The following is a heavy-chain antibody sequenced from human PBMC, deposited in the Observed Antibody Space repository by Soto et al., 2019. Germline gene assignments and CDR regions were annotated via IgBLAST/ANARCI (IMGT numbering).Heavy chain of an antibody. V-gene: IGHV4-59*02. D-gene: IGHD5-12*01. Sequence: NPSETLSLTCTVSGASVNNYYWSWIRQPPGKRLEFIGYIYYSGSTNYNPSLKSRVTMSKDTSMNQFSLNLTSVTAADTAVYYCARWASYRKAWLFDYWGQGTLVTVSS. CDR1: GASVNNYY. CDR2: IYYSGST. J-gene: IGHJ4*02. CDR3: ARWASYRKAWLFDY.